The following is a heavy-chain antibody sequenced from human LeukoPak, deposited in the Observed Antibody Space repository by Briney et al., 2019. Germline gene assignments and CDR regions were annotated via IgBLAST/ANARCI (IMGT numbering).Heavy chain of an antibody. CDR1: EFTFSGYW. D-gene: IGHD1-26*01. CDR2: ISSDGSST. Sequence: PGGSLRLSCTASEFTFSGYWMHWVRQAPGKGLVWVSRISSDGSSTSYADSVKGRFTISRDNSKNTLYLQMNSLRAEDTAVYYCARDQGGSLYYWGQGTLVTVSS. CDR3: ARDQGGSLYY. V-gene: IGHV3-74*01. J-gene: IGHJ4*02.